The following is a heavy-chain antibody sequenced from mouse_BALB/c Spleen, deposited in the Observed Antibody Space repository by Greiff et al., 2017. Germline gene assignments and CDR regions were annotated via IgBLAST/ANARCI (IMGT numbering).Heavy chain of an antibody. J-gene: IGHJ4*01. CDR3: AKGRRFYAMDY. V-gene: IGHV1-69*02. CDR2: IDPSDSET. CDR1: GYTFTSYW. Sequence: QVQLQQPGAELVKPGAPVKLSCKASGYTFTSYWMNWVKQRPGRGLEWIGRIDPSDSETHYNQQFKDKATLTVDKSSSTAYIQLSSLTSEDSAVYFCAKGRRFYAMDYWGQGTSVTVSS.